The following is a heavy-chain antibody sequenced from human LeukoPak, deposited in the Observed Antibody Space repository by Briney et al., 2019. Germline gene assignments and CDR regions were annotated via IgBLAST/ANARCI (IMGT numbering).Heavy chain of an antibody. CDR2: INHSGST. CDR1: GGSFSGYY. V-gene: IGHV4-34*01. D-gene: IGHD3-10*01. Sequence: PSETLSLTCAVYGGSFSGYYWSWIRQPPGKGLEWIGEINHSGSTNYNPSLKSRVTISVDTSKNQFSLKLSSVTAADTAVYYCARLPMVRGVIITRDYWGQGTLVTVSS. CDR3: ARLPMVRGVIITRDY. J-gene: IGHJ4*02.